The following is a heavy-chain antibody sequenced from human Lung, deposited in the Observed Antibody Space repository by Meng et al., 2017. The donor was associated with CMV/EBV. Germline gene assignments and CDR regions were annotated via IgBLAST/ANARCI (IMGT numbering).Heavy chain of an antibody. D-gene: IGHD3-10*01. CDR3: VGHQGGPRDGVRLV. Sequence: GEXXKISCVASGLIFNKYGIHWLRQAPGKGLEWLSFIDVDGQRRYNGDTVKARFVVFKDRSKNTVVLQMNSLRVEDTAVYYCVGHQGGPRDGVRLVWGQGXLVTVSS. CDR1: GLIFNKYG. V-gene: IGHV3-30*02. J-gene: IGHJ4*02. CDR2: IDVDGQRR.